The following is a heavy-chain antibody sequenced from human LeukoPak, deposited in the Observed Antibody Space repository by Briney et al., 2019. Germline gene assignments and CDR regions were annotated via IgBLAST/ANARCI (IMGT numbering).Heavy chain of an antibody. Sequence: SETLSLTCTVSGGSISSGSYYWGWIRQPPGKGLEWIGSIYHSGSTYYNPSLKSRVTISVDTSKNQFSLKLSSVTAADTAVYYCARNDYYSNYYYYMDVWGKGTTVTVSS. CDR3: ARNDYYSNYYYYMDV. CDR1: GGSISSGSYY. CDR2: IYHSGST. D-gene: IGHD3-22*01. J-gene: IGHJ6*03. V-gene: IGHV4-39*07.